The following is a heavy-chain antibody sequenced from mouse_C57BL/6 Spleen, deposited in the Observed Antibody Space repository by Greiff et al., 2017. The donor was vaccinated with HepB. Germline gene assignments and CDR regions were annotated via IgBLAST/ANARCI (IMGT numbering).Heavy chain of an antibody. D-gene: IGHD2-4*01. V-gene: IGHV1-53*01. J-gene: IGHJ2*01. CDR1: GYTFTSYW. CDR3: ARSGGYDYDDGYYFDY. CDR2: INPSNGGT. Sequence: QVQLKQPGTELVKPGASVKLSCKASGYTFTSYWMHWVKQRPGQGLEWIGNINPSNGGTNYNEKFKSKATLTVDKSSSTAYMQLSSLTSEDSAVYYCARSGGYDYDDGYYFDYWGQGTTLTVSS.